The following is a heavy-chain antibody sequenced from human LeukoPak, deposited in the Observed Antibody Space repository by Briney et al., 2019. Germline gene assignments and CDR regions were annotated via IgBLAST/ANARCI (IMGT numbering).Heavy chain of an antibody. V-gene: IGHV4-4*01. CDR1: GGSISSNNW. Sequence: SETLSLTCAVSGGSISSNNWWGWVRQPPGEGLEWIGEIYHSGSTNYNPSLKSRVTISVDKSKNQFSLKLSSVTAADTAVYCCARVPRHQLLSSSPSGAFDIWGQGTMVTVSS. J-gene: IGHJ3*02. CDR3: ARVPRHQLLSSSPSGAFDI. D-gene: IGHD2-2*01. CDR2: IYHSGST.